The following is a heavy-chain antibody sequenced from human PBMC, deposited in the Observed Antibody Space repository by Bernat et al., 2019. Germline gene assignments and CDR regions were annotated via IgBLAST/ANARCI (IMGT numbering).Heavy chain of an antibody. J-gene: IGHJ4*02. Sequence: QVQLVQSGTEVKKPGASVKVSCKASGYTFTNYGISWVRQAPGQGLEWMGWISVYNGNTMYAQKFQGRVTMTTDTSTSTTYLELRSLRSDDTAVYYCARDFYDSRGYSVKGPFDYWGQGTLVTVSS. CDR1: GYTFTNYG. CDR3: ARDFYDSRGYSVKGPFDY. CDR2: ISVYNGNT. V-gene: IGHV1-18*01. D-gene: IGHD3-22*01.